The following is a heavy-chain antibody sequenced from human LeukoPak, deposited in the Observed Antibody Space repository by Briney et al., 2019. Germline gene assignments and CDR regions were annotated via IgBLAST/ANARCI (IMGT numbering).Heavy chain of an antibody. CDR3: ARVAVTVTPIVVAIYLVDY. CDR1: GFTFSSYS. V-gene: IGHV3-48*01. CDR2: ISSSSSTI. D-gene: IGHD3-22*01. Sequence: GGSLRLSCAASGFTFSSYSMNWVRQAPGKGLEWVSYISSSSSTIYYADSVKGRFTISRDNAKNSLYLQMNSLRAEDTAVYYCARVAVTVTPIVVAIYLVDYWGQGTLVTVSS. J-gene: IGHJ4*02.